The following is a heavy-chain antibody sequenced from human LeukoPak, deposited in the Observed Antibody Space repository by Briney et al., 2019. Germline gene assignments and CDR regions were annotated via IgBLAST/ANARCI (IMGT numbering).Heavy chain of an antibody. V-gene: IGHV5-51*01. CDR2: IYPGDSDT. Sequence: GESLKISCKASGYSFSSYWIGWVRQMPGKGLEWMGIIYPGDSDTRYSPSFQGQVTISADKSISTAYLQWSSLKASDTAMYYCARQMVPAYCGGDCYSNRDAFDIWGQGTMVTVSS. CDR1: GYSFSSYW. CDR3: ARQMVPAYCGGDCYSNRDAFDI. D-gene: IGHD2-21*02. J-gene: IGHJ3*02.